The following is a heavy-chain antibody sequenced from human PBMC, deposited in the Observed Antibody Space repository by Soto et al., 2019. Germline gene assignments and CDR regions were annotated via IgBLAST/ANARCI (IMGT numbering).Heavy chain of an antibody. V-gene: IGHV4-59*02. CDR3: ARDQEFFHAMDV. Sequence: QVQLEESGPRLVKPSETLSLTCNVSGGSVSGFYWNWIRQSPGKGLEWIGYMYYTGTSRYNPSLKSRVSMSVDTSKNQFSLNLTSVTAADTAVYYCARDQEFFHAMDVWGQGTPVTVSS. CDR2: MYYTGTS. J-gene: IGHJ6*02. CDR1: GGSVSGFY.